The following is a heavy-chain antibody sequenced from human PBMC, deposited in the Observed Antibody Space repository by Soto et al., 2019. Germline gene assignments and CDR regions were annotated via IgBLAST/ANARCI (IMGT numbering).Heavy chain of an antibody. CDR3: ARAPSGYYFDN. D-gene: IGHD3-10*01. J-gene: IGHJ4*02. Sequence: QVQLVQSGAEVKKPGASVKLSCKASGYTFTSYAIHWVRQAPGQRLESMGWINTDNSNTKYSQKFQGRVTITRDTSASTAYMELSSLRSEDTAVYFCARAPSGYYFDNWGQGTLVTVSS. CDR2: INTDNSNT. V-gene: IGHV1-3*04. CDR1: GYTFTSYA.